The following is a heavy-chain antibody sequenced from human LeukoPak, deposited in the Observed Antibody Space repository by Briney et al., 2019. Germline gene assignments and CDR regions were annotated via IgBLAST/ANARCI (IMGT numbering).Heavy chain of an antibody. D-gene: IGHD3-10*01. CDR3: TTDLGTYYHGTQRLIPIDY. J-gene: IGHJ4*02. V-gene: IGHV3-15*01. CDR2: IKSKTDGETT. Sequence: GGSLRLSCVDSGFTFTNAWMSWVRQAPGKGLEWIGRIKSKTDGETTNYAEPVRGRFTISRDDSKSAVYLQMNSLKIEDTAVYYCTTDLGTYYHGTQRLIPIDYWGQGTLVTVSS. CDR1: GFTFTNAW.